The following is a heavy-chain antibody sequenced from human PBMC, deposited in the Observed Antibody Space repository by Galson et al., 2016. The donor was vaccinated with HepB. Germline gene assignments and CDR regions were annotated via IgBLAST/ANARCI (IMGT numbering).Heavy chain of an antibody. D-gene: IGHD3-3*01. Sequence: SLRLSCAASGFTFSSYVMHWVRQAPGKGLEYVSAISPNGDTAFYTDFVKGRFTISRDNSKNTLYLQMGSLRTEDTAVYYCVREPNFGDLDYWGQGTLVTVSS. CDR3: VREPNFGDLDY. J-gene: IGHJ4*02. CDR1: GFTFSSYV. V-gene: IGHV3-64*02. CDR2: ISPNGDTA.